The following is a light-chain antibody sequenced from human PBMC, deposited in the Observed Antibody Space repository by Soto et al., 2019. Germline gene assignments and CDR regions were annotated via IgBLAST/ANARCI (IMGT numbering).Light chain of an antibody. CDR3: CSYAGTYTHVV. Sequence: QSALTQPRSVSGSPGQSVAISCTGTSSDVGGYNYVSWYQHHPGKAPKLMIFDVSQRPSGVPDRFSGSKSGNTASLTISGLQAEDEGDYYCCSYAGTYTHVVFGGGTKLTVL. CDR2: DVS. V-gene: IGLV2-11*01. J-gene: IGLJ2*01. CDR1: SSDVGGYNY.